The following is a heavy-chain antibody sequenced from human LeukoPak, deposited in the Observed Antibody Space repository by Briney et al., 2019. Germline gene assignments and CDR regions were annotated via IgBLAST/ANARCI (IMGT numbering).Heavy chain of an antibody. CDR3: ARDSYGWHDRWDY. V-gene: IGHV3-30-3*01. J-gene: IGHJ4*02. D-gene: IGHD1-1*01. Sequence: KSGGSLRLSCAASGFTFSSYAMHWVRQAPGKGLEWVAVISYDGSNKYYADSVKGRFTISRDNSKNTLYLQMNSLRAEDTAVYYCARDSYGWHDRWDYWGQGTLVTVSS. CDR2: ISYDGSNK. CDR1: GFTFSSYA.